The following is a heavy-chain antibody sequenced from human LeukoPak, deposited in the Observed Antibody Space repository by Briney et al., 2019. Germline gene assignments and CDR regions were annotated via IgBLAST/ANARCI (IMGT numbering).Heavy chain of an antibody. J-gene: IGHJ4*02. CDR1: GGTFSSYA. V-gene: IGHV1-69*13. CDR3: ASRGVYREALDY. Sequence: ASVKVSCKASGGTFSSYAISWVRQAPGQGLEWMGGIIPIFGTANYARKFQGRVTITADESTSTAYMELSSLRSEDTAVYYCASRGVYREALDYWGQGTLVTVSS. D-gene: IGHD5/OR15-5a*01. CDR2: IIPIFGTA.